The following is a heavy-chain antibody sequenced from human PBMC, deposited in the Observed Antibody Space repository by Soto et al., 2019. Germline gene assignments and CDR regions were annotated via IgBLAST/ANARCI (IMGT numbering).Heavy chain of an antibody. CDR2: INHSGRT. V-gene: IGHV4-34*01. J-gene: IGHJ5*02. CDR3: SRGNTYYDFWSGFTVWFDP. Sequence: QVQLQQWGAGLLKPSETLSLTCAVYGGSFSGYYWSWIRQPPGKGLEWIGEINHSGRTNYNPSLKRRDTISVDTSKSHFSLKLSAVTAADTAVYYCSRGNTYYDFWSGFTVWFDPWGQGTLVTVSS. D-gene: IGHD3-3*01. CDR1: GGSFSGYY.